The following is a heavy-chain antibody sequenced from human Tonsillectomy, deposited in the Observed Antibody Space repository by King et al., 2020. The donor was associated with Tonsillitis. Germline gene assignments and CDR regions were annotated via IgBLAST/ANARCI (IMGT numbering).Heavy chain of an antibody. CDR2: IPYDGSNK. V-gene: IGHV3-30*18. CDR1: GFSFRNYG. CDR3: AKEIAAAGDSYYSYGMDV. D-gene: IGHD6-13*01. Sequence: QLVQSGGGVVQPGRSLRLSCAASGFSFRNYGIHLVRQAPGKGLEWVAIIPYDGSNKYYADSVKGRFTVSRDNSKNTLYLQMNSLRVEDTAVYYCAKEIAAAGDSYYSYGMDVWGQGTAVTVSS. J-gene: IGHJ6*02.